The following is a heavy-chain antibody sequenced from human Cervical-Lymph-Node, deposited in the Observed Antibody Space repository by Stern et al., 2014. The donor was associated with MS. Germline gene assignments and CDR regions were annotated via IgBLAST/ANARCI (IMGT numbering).Heavy chain of an antibody. J-gene: IGHJ4*02. CDR3: ARDYGDYAFDY. CDR2: IDPGDSDS. D-gene: IGHD4-17*01. Sequence: VQLVESGAEVKKPGASLKISCKGSGYSFTANWIAWVRQMTGKGLEWMGSIDPGDSDSRYSPPFQGQVPISSDKSISTAYLQWSSLKASDTSMYYCARDYGDYAFDYWGQGTLVTVSS. V-gene: IGHV5-51*01. CDR1: GYSFTANW.